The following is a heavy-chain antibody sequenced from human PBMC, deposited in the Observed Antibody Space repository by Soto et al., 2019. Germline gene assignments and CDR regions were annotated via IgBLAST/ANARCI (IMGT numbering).Heavy chain of an antibody. CDR3: ASRPGSSSCPNWFDP. J-gene: IGHJ5*02. D-gene: IGHD2-15*01. CDR1: GSTVSGYR. CDR2: ISSSGSTI. Sequence: AGPLRFPCTASGSTVSGYRMNWLRQAPGKRMEWVSYISSSGSTIYYADSVKGRFTISRDNAKNSLFLQMNSLRAEDTAVYYFASRPGSSSCPNWFDPSRQRTRETVS. V-gene: IGHV3-48*01.